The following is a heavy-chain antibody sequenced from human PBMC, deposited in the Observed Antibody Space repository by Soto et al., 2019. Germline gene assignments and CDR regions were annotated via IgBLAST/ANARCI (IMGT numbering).Heavy chain of an antibody. CDR3: ARDLSKEVGATASFGY. D-gene: IGHD1-26*01. CDR1: GGTFSSYT. V-gene: IGHV1-69*08. CDR2: IIPILGIA. Sequence: QVQLVQSGAEVKKPGSSVKVSCKASGGTFSSYTISWVRQAPGQGLEWMGRIIPILGIANYAQKFQGRVTITXXKXTXXAYMELSSLRSEDTAVYYCARDLSKEVGATASFGYWGQGTLVTVSS. J-gene: IGHJ4*02.